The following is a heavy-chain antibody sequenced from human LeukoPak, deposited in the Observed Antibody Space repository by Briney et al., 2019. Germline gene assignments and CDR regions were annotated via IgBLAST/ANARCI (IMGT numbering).Heavy chain of an antibody. D-gene: IGHD4-17*01. CDR2: ISSSSSTI. CDR3: ARDLSYGDQNPFDC. Sequence: PGGSLILSCAASGFTFSSYSMNWVRQAPGKGLEWVSYISSSSSTIYYADSVKGRFTISRDNAKNSLYLQMNSLRDEDTAVYYCARDLSYGDQNPFDCWGQGTLVSVSS. CDR1: GFTFSSYS. V-gene: IGHV3-48*02. J-gene: IGHJ4*02.